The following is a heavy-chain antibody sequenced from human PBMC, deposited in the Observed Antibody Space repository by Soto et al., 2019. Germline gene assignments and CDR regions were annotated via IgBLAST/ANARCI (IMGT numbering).Heavy chain of an antibody. D-gene: IGHD5-12*01. CDR3: ATSTVSYVDIVSSTTRGYFDH. J-gene: IGHJ4*02. Sequence: SETLSLTCTVSGGSISSYYWSWIRQPPGKGLEWIGYIYYSGSTNYNPSLKSRVTMSVDTSKNQFSLKLTSVTAADTAIYYCATSTVSYVDIVSSTTRGYFDHWGQGTLVTV. CDR1: GGSISSYY. CDR2: IYYSGST. V-gene: IGHV4-59*01.